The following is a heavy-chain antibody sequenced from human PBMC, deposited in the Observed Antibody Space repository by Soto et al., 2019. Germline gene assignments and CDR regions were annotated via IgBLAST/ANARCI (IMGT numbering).Heavy chain of an antibody. CDR2: IYYSGST. J-gene: IGHJ6*02. CDR1: GGSISSYY. Sequence: SETLSLTCTVSGGSISSYYWSWIRQPPGKGLEWIGYIYYSGSTNYNPSLKSRVTISVDTSKNQFSLKLSSVTAADTAVYYCARGFYGSGSYYKTEAPNEYYYYYGMDVWGQGTTVTVSS. D-gene: IGHD3-10*01. CDR3: ARGFYGSGSYYKTEAPNEYYYYYGMDV. V-gene: IGHV4-59*01.